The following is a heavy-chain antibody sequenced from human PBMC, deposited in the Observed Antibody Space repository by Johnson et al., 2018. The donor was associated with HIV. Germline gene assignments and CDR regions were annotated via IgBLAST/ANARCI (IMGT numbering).Heavy chain of an antibody. V-gene: IGHV3-30*03. CDR2: ISYDGGDK. J-gene: IGHJ3*02. Sequence: QVQLVESGGGLVKPGGSLRLSCAASGFTFSSYAMHWVRQAPGKGLEWVAVISYDGGDKYYADSVEGRFTISRVNSKNSLYLQMNSLRAEDTAVYYCARGGWVFDAFDIWGQGTMVTVSS. CDR3: ARGGWVFDAFDI. CDR1: GFTFSSYA. D-gene: IGHD6-13*01.